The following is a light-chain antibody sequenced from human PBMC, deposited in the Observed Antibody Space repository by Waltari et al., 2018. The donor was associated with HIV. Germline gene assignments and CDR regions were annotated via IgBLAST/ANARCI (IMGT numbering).Light chain of an antibody. CDR1: ESVSSN. Sequence: VLTQSPATLSVSPGDRVTLSCRASESVSSNLAWYQQKRGQAPRLVIYGASSRAAGIPGGFSGSGSGTEFTLTISSLQSEDFAVYYCQEYNNWPWTFGQGTKVEIK. CDR3: QEYNNWPWT. J-gene: IGKJ1*01. CDR2: GAS. V-gene: IGKV3-15*01.